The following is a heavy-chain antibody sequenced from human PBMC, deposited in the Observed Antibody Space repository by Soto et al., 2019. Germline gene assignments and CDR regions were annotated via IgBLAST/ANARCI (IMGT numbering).Heavy chain of an antibody. V-gene: IGHV4-59*01. CDR2: IYYSGST. CDR1: GGSISSYY. Sequence: SETLSLTCTVSGGSISSYYWSWIRQPPGKGLEWIGYIYYSGSTNYNPSLKSRVTISVDTSKNQFSLKLSSVTAADTAVYYCARDENDCSGGSCYNAFDIWGQGTMVTVSS. CDR3: ARDENDCSGGSCYNAFDI. D-gene: IGHD2-15*01. J-gene: IGHJ3*02.